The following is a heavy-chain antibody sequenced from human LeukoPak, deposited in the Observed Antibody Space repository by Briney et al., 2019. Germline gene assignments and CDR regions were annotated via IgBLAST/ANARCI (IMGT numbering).Heavy chain of an antibody. Sequence: TGRSLRLSCAASGFTFSSYWMHWVRQAPGKGLVWVSRINSDGSTTNYADSVKGRFTISRDNAKNTLYLQMNSLRAEDTAVYYCARGGFRAYYCDSWGQGTLVTVSS. D-gene: IGHD3-10*01. CDR1: GFTFSSYW. CDR2: INSDGSTT. CDR3: ARGGFRAYYCDS. J-gene: IGHJ4*02. V-gene: IGHV3-74*01.